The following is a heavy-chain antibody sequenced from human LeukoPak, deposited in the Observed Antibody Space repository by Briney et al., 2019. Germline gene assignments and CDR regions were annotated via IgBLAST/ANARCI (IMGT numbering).Heavy chain of an antibody. D-gene: IGHD3-22*01. CDR2: ISSSSSYI. CDR1: GFTFSSYR. J-gene: IGHJ4*02. Sequence: GGSVRLSCAASGFTFSSYRMNWVRQAPGKGLEWVSSISSSSSYIYYADSVKGRFTISRDNAKNSLYLQMNSLRAEDTAVYYCARDSIGGYDSSGYVYWGQGTLVTVSS. CDR3: ARDSIGGYDSSGYVY. V-gene: IGHV3-21*01.